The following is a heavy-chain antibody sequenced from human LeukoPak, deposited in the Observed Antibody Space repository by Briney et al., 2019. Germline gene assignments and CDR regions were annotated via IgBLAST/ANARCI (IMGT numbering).Heavy chain of an antibody. V-gene: IGHV1-2*02. CDR1: GYTFTGYY. CDR2: INPNSGGT. Sequence: ASVKVSCKASGYTFTGYYMHWVRQAPGQGLEWMGWINPNSGGTNYAQKFQGRVTMTRDTSISTAYMELSRLRSDDTAVYYCARQLGVTVAEGYWGQGTLVTVSS. CDR3: ARQLGVTVAEGY. J-gene: IGHJ4*02. D-gene: IGHD6-19*01.